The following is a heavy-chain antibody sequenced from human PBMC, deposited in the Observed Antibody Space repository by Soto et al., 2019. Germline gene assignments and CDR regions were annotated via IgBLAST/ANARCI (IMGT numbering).Heavy chain of an antibody. CDR3: ASHSGSSPEGRYYYGMDV. D-gene: IGHD1-26*01. CDR1: GGTFSSYA. CDR2: IIPIFGTA. J-gene: IGHJ6*02. Sequence: SVKVSCKASGGTFSSYAISWVRQAPGQGPEWMGGIIPIFGTADYAQKFQGRVTITADESTSTAYMELSSLRSEDTAVYYCASHSGSSPEGRYYYGMDVWGQGTTVTVSS. V-gene: IGHV1-69*13.